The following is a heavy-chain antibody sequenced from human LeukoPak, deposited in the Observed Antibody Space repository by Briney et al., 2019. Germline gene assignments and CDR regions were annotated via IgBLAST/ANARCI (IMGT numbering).Heavy chain of an antibody. CDR1: GGSISSGDYY. V-gene: IGHV4-31*03. CDR3: ASHYGGDYFDY. J-gene: IGHJ4*01. CDR2: ISYSGTT. Sequence: SSETLSLTRTVSGGSISSGDYYWPWIRQHPGRGLEWIVYISYSGTTYYNPSLKSRFTISVVTSKNQFSLKLSSVTAADTAVYYCASHYGGDYFDYWGHGTLVTVSS. D-gene: IGHD4-23*01.